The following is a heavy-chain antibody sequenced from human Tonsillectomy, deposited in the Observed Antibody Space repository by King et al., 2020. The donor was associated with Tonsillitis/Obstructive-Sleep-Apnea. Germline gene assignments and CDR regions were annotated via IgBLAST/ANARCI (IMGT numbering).Heavy chain of an antibody. V-gene: IGHV3-48*03. CDR3: ARDHRGGISITSSGVGPDYEAFDI. J-gene: IGHJ3*02. CDR1: GFTFSSYE. CDR2: ISSRGSTI. D-gene: IGHD3-3*01. Sequence: VQLVESGGGLVQPGRSLRLSCAASGFTFSSYEMNWVRQAPGKGLEWLSYISSRGSTIYYADSVKVRFTISRDNAKNALYLQMNSLRAEDTAVYYCARDHRGGISITSSGVGPDYEAFDIWGHGRMVTVSP.